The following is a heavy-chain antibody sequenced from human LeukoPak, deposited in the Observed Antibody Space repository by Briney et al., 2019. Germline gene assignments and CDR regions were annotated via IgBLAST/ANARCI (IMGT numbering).Heavy chain of an antibody. V-gene: IGHV4-39*01. CDR3: ATTPALAVAGTLDPKE. CDR1: GGSISSSSYY. J-gene: IGHJ4*02. D-gene: IGHD6-19*01. Sequence: PSETLSLTCTVSGGSISSSSYYWGWIRQSPGKGLEWIGSIFYSGSTYYNPSLKSRVTISIDTSEYQFSLKVSSVTAADTAVYHFATTPALAVAGTLDPKEWGQGTLVTVSS. CDR2: IFYSGST.